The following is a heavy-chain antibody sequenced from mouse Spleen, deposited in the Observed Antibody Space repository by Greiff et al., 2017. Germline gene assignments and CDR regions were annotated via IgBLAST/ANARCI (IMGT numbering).Heavy chain of an antibody. CDR1: GYTFTSYD. J-gene: IGHJ4*01. V-gene: IGHV1-85*01. Sequence: VQGVESGPELVKPGASVKLSCKASGYTFTSYDINWVKQRPGQGLEWIGWIYPRDGSTKYNEKFKGKATLTVDTSSSTAYMELHSLTSEDSAVYFCARPGSTYYYAMDYWGQGTSVTVSS. CDR2: IYPRDGST. D-gene: IGHD1-1*01. CDR3: ARPGSTYYYAMDY.